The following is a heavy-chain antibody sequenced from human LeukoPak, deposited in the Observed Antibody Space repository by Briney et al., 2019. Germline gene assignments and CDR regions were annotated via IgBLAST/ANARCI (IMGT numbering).Heavy chain of an antibody. J-gene: IGHJ4*02. CDR1: SGSISSYY. V-gene: IGHV4-4*07. Sequence: SDTLSLTCTVSSGSISSYYWSWIRQPAGKGLEWIGRIYTSGSTNYNPSLKSRVTMSVDTSKNQFSLKLSSVTAADTAVYYCARTEAVAGNFDYWGQGTLVTVSS. CDR2: IYTSGST. CDR3: ARTEAVAGNFDY. D-gene: IGHD6-19*01.